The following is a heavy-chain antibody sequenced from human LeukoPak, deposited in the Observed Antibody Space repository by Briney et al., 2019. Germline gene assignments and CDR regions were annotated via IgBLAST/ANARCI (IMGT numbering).Heavy chain of an antibody. CDR1: GFTFSSYA. J-gene: IGHJ4*02. D-gene: IGHD3-16*02. CDR2: ISYDGSNK. V-gene: IGHV3-30-3*01. Sequence: GGSLRLSCAASGFTFSSYAMHWVRQAPGKGLEWVAVISYDGSNKYYADSVKGRFTISRDNSKNTLYLQMNSLRAEDTAVYYCAKDQNDYVWGSYHDYWGQGTLVTVSS. CDR3: AKDQNDYVWGSYHDY.